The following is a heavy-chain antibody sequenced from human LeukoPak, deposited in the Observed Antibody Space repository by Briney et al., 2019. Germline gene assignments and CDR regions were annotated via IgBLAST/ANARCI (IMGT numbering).Heavy chain of an antibody. CDR1: GFTFNRLS. CDR2: ISSGSSYI. Sequence: GGSLRLSCAASGFTFNRLSMNWVRQAPGKGLEWVSSISSGSSYIYYADSVKGRFTISRDNAKNSLYLQMSSLRAEDTAVYYCARDLYSSGWYGYYYGMDVWGQGTTVTV. CDR3: ARDLYSSGWYGYYYGMDV. V-gene: IGHV3-21*01. J-gene: IGHJ6*02. D-gene: IGHD6-19*01.